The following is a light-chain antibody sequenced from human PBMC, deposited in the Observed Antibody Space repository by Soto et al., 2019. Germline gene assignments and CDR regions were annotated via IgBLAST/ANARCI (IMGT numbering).Light chain of an antibody. Sequence: IVLTQPIGTMAVSLGERATINCKSSQGVLYSSNNKNYLAWYQQKPGQPPKLLIYWASTRESGVPDRFSGSGSGTDFTLTISSLQAEDVAVYYCQQYYSTPLTFGQGTKVDIK. J-gene: IGKJ1*01. V-gene: IGKV4-1*01. CDR2: WAS. CDR3: QQYYSTPLT. CDR1: QGVLYSSNNKNY.